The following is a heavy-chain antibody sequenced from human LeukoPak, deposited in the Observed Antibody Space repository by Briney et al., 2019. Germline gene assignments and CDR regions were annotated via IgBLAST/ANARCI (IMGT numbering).Heavy chain of an antibody. CDR3: ARDLGIGVAAFDY. CDR1: GFTFSSYA. J-gene: IGHJ4*02. Sequence: GGSLRLSCAASGFTFSSYAMHWVRQAPGKGLEYVSAISSNGGSTYYANSVKGRLTISRDNSKNTLYLQMGSLRAEDMAVYYCARDLGIGVAAFDYWGQGTLVTVSS. D-gene: IGHD1-26*01. CDR2: ISSNGGST. V-gene: IGHV3-64*01.